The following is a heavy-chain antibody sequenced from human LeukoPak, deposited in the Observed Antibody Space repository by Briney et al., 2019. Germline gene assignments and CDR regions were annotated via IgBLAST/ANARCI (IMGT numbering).Heavy chain of an antibody. J-gene: IGHJ4*02. CDR3: ASTYDGFRSGYHAY. CDR1: GFTFSDYY. D-gene: IGHD3-3*01. Sequence: GSLRLSCAASGFTFSDYYMSWIRQAPGKGLEWIGSIYNSGSTYYNPSLKRRITISVDTSKNQFSRKRSPVTAASTAVYYCASTYDGFRSGYHAYWGQGTLVTVSS. V-gene: IGHV4-38-2*01. CDR2: IYNSGST.